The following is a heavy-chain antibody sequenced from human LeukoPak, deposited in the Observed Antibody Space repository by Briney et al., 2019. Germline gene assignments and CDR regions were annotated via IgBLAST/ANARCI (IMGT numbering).Heavy chain of an antibody. CDR2: FYHSGST. J-gene: IGHJ3*02. Sequence: SETLSLTRTVSGGSITGYYWNWIRQPPGQGLEWIGSFYHSGSTNYNPSLKSRVTISVDASKNQFSLKLSSVTAADTAVYYCARGSGSATVTPFDIWGQGTMVTVSS. CDR3: ARGSGSATVTPFDI. V-gene: IGHV4-59*12. D-gene: IGHD4-17*01. CDR1: GGSITGYY.